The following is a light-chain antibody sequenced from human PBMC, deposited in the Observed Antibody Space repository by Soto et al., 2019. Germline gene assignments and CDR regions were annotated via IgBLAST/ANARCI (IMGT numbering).Light chain of an antibody. J-gene: IGKJ4*01. CDR1: QSVSRK. V-gene: IGKV3-15*01. CDR3: QQYNNWPPLT. CDR2: DAS. Sequence: EIVMTQSPATLSVSPGESATLSCRASQSVSRKLVWYQQKPGQAPRLLIYDASTRATGIPARFSGSGSGTDFTLTISSLQSEDFAVYYCQQYNNWPPLTFGGGAKVDIK.